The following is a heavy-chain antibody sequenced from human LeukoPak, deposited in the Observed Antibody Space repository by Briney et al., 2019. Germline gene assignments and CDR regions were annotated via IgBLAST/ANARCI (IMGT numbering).Heavy chain of an antibody. CDR2: IYYIGNT. CDR1: GASISGHY. J-gene: IGHJ4*02. CDR3: ARMDSSGYHRWTFDY. Sequence: SETLSLTCTVSGASISGHYWSWDRQPPGKGLEWIGYIYYIGNTIYNPSLKSQVTISVDTSKNQFSLKVRSVTAADTAVYYCARMDSSGYHRWTFDYWGQGTLVTVSS. V-gene: IGHV4-59*08. D-gene: IGHD3-22*01.